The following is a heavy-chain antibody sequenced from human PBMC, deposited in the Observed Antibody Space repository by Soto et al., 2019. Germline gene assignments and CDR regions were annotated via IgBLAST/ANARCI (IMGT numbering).Heavy chain of an antibody. D-gene: IGHD3-9*01. CDR1: GFTFSSYA. CDR2: ISGSGGST. CDR3: AKDRPYYDILTVGWFDP. V-gene: IGHV3-23*01. J-gene: IGHJ5*02. Sequence: PGGSLRLSCAAPGFTFSSYAMSWVRQAPGKGLEWVSAISGSGGSTYYADSVKGRFTISRDNSKNTLYLQMNSLRAEDTAVYYCAKDRPYYDILTVGWFDPWGQGTLVTVSS.